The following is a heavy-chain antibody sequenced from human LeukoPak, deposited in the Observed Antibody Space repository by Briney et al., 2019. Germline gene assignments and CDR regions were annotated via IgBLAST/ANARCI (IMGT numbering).Heavy chain of an antibody. CDR3: ARDSGLTDYFDY. J-gene: IGHJ4*02. Sequence: SETLSLTCSVSAASITSADHYWSWLRQPPGKDPEWIAYIYYSGSTYYNPSLKSRVTISVDTSKNQFSLKLSSVTAADTAVYYCARDSGLTDYFDYWGQGTLVTVSS. V-gene: IGHV4-31*03. CDR1: AASITSADHY. D-gene: IGHD1-20*01. CDR2: IYYSGST.